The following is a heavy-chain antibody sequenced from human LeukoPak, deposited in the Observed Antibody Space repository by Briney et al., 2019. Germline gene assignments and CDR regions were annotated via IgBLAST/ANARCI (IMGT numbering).Heavy chain of an antibody. D-gene: IGHD3-22*01. V-gene: IGHV1-69*05. CDR1: GGTFSSYA. CDR2: IIPIFGTA. CDR3: ARERGGITMIVVATYYFDY. J-gene: IGHJ4*02. Sequence: SVKVSCKACGGTFSSYAISWVRQAPGQGLEWMGRIIPIFGTANYAQKFQGRVTITTDESTSTAYMELSSLRSEDTAVYYCARERGGITMIVVATYYFDYWVQGTLVTVSS.